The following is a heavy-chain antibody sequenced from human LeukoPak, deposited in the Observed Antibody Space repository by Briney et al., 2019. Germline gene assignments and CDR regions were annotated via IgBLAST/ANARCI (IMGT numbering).Heavy chain of an antibody. J-gene: IGHJ4*02. D-gene: IGHD3-10*01. CDR2: ISSSSSYI. Sequence: GGSLRLSCAASGSTFSSYAMSWVRQAPGKGLEWVSSISSSSSYIYYADSVKGRFTISRDNAKNSLYLQMNSLRAEDTAVYYCATLYYYGSGSFNYWGQGTLVTVSS. V-gene: IGHV3-21*01. CDR3: ATLYYYGSGSFNY. CDR1: GSTFSSYA.